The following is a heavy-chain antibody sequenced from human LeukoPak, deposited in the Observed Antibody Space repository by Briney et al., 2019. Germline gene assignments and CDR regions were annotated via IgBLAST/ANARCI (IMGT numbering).Heavy chain of an antibody. Sequence: GGSLRLSCVASGFTFSSYAMHWVRQTPGKGLEYVSGINSNGGSTHYANSVKGRFTISRDNSKHTLYLQMGSLRTEDMAVYYCVRAAAVGAESAFGYWGQGTLVTVSS. J-gene: IGHJ4*02. CDR3: VRAAAVGAESAFGY. V-gene: IGHV3-64*01. D-gene: IGHD4-23*01. CDR1: GFTFSSYA. CDR2: INSNGGST.